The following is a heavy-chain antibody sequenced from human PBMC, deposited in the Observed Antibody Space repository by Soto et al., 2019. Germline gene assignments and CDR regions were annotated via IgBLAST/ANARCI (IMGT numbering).Heavy chain of an antibody. D-gene: IGHD5-12*01. V-gene: IGHV1-18*01. J-gene: IGHJ4*02. CDR1: GYTFTSYG. CDR2: ISAYNGNT. Sequence: GASVKVSCKASGYTFTSYGISWVRQAPGQGLEWMGWISAYNGNTNYAQKLQGRVTMTTDTSTSTAYMELRSLRSDDTAVYYCARQLPSGYDSPYFDYWGQGTLVTVSS. CDR3: ARQLPSGYDSPYFDY.